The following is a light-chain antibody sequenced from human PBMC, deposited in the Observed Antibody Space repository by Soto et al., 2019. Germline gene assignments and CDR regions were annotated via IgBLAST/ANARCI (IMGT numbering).Light chain of an antibody. CDR1: QSISSW. V-gene: IGKV1-5*01. CDR3: QQYNSYLWT. J-gene: IGKJ1*01. CDR2: DAS. Sequence: DIQMTQSPSTLSASVGDRVTITCRASQSISSWLAWYQQKPGKAPKLLIYDASSLESGVPSRFSGSGSGTEFTLTISSLQPDDFASYYCQQYNSYLWTFGQGTKV.